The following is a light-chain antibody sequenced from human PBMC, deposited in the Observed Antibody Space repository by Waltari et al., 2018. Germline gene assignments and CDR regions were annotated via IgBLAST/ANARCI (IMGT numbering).Light chain of an antibody. CDR1: QTINKS. CDR3: QQSESLPLT. J-gene: IGKJ4*01. Sequence: DIQMTQSPSSLSASVGDRVPITCRPSQTINKSLNWYQQKPGKAPKLLIAAVSSLQSGVPSRFSGSGSGTDFTLTISSLQPEDFATYYCQQSESLPLTFGGGTKVEIK. V-gene: IGKV1-39*01. CDR2: AVS.